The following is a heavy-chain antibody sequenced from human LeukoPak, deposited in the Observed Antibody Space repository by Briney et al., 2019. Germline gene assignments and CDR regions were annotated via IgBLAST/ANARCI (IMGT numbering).Heavy chain of an antibody. V-gene: IGHV3-7*03. Sequence: GGSLRLSCAASGFTFSSYWMSWVRQAPGKGLEWVANIKQDGSEKYYVDSVKGRFTISRDNAKNSLYLQMSSLRAEDTALYYCAKDDNGPHDNWGQGTLVTVSS. CDR1: GFTFSSYW. D-gene: IGHD1-1*01. J-gene: IGHJ4*02. CDR2: IKQDGSEK. CDR3: AKDDNGPHDN.